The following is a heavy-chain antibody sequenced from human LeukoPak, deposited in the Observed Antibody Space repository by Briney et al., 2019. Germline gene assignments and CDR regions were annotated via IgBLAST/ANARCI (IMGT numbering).Heavy chain of an antibody. Sequence: PGGSLRLSCAGSGFTFSSHWIGWVRKAPGKGLEWVSAISGSGGSTYYADSVKGRFTISRDNSKNTLYLQMNSLGAEDTAVYYCAKEDTMKPLDYWGQGTLVTVSS. CDR3: AKEDTMKPLDY. CDR2: ISGSGGST. D-gene: IGHD3-22*01. CDR1: GFTFSSHW. V-gene: IGHV3-23*01. J-gene: IGHJ4*02.